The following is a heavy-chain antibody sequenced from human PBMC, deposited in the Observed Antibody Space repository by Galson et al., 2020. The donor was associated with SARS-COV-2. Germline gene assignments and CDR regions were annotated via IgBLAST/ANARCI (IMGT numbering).Heavy chain of an antibody. V-gene: IGHV4-59*01. CDR1: GGYIKSYY. D-gene: IGHD3-10*01. CDR3: ASAIGSYMDV. CDR2: IHYTGGN. Sequence: SETLSLTCTVSGGYIKSYYWSRTRQPPGKGLEWLGYIHYTGGNNYNPSLKSRVTISIDASKNQFSLNLTSVTAADSATYYCASAIGSYMDVWGQGTTVTVSS. J-gene: IGHJ6*03.